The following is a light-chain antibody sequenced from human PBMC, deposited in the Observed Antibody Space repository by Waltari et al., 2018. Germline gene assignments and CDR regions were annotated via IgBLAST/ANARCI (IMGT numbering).Light chain of an antibody. Sequence: QSALTQPASVSGSPGQSITLSCTGISSYVGGYNYVFWYQQHPGKAPKFMIYDVSQRPSGVSNRFFGSKSGNTASLTISGLQAEDEADYYCSSYTSNNIWVFGGGTKLTVL. J-gene: IGLJ3*02. V-gene: IGLV2-14*01. CDR2: DVS. CDR3: SSYTSNNIWV. CDR1: SSYVGGYNY.